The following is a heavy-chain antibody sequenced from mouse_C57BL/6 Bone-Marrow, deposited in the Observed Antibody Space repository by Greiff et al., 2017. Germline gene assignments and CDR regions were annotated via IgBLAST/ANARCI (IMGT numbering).Heavy chain of an antibody. Sequence: QVQLQQSGPELVKPGASVKISCKASGYAFSSSWMNWVKQRPGKGLEWIGRFYPGDGDTNYNGKFKGKATLTADKSSSTAYMQLSSLTSEDSAVYFCARCDYDGYWYFDVWGTGTTVTVSS. CDR1: GYAFSSSW. D-gene: IGHD2-4*01. CDR2: FYPGDGDT. CDR3: ARCDYDGYWYFDV. J-gene: IGHJ1*03. V-gene: IGHV1-82*01.